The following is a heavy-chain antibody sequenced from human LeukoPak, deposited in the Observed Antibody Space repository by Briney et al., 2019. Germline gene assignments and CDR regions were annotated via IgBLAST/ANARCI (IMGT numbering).Heavy chain of an antibody. Sequence: SETLCPTCTVSGGSISSYYWSWIRQPPGKGLEWIGYIYYSESTNYNPSLKIRVTISVDTSKNQFSLKLSSVTAADTAVYYCARVDTAMDSFDYWGQGTLVIVSS. D-gene: IGHD5-18*01. CDR1: GGSISSYY. CDR2: IYYSEST. CDR3: ARVDTAMDSFDY. J-gene: IGHJ4*02. V-gene: IGHV4-59*01.